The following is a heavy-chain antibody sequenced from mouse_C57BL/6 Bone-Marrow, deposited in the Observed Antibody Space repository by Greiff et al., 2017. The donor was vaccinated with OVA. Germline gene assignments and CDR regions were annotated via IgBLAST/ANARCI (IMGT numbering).Heavy chain of an antibody. CDR3: ARNNYYGPYYYAMDY. V-gene: IGHV2-9-1*01. J-gene: IGHJ4*01. Sequence: QVTLKESGPGLVAPSQSLSITCTVSGFSLTSYAISWVRQPPGKGLEWLGVIWTGGGTNYNSALKSRLSISKDNSKSQVFLKMNSLQTDDTARYYCARNNYYGPYYYAMDYWGQGTSVTVSS. CDR2: IWTGGGT. D-gene: IGHD1-1*01. CDR1: GFSLTSYA.